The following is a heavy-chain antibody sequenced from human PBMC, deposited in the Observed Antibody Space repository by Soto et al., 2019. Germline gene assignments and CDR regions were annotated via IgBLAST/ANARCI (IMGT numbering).Heavy chain of an antibody. V-gene: IGHV3-23*01. CDR2: ISGSGGST. CDR1: GFTFSSYA. CDR3: AKDCGPDYVWGSYRSYDS. D-gene: IGHD3-16*02. Sequence: PSETLRLSCAASGFTFSSYAMSWVRQAAGKGLEWVSAISGSGGSTYYADSVKGRFTISRDNSKNTLYLQMNSLRAEDTAVYYCAKDCGPDYVWGSYRSYDSWGQGTLVTVS. J-gene: IGHJ4*02.